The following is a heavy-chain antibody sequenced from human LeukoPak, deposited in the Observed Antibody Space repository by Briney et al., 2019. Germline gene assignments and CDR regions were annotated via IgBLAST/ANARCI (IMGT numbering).Heavy chain of an antibody. CDR2: INHSGST. J-gene: IGHJ6*03. CDR3: AREYVVVVPAAIRYYYYYYMDV. D-gene: IGHD2-2*02. CDR1: GGSFSGYY. Sequence: SETLSLTCAVYGGSFSGYYWSWIRQPPGKGLEWIGEINHSGSTYYNPSLKSRVTISVDTSKNQFSLKLSSVTAADTAVYYCAREYVVVVPAAIRYYYYYYMDVWGKGTTVTVSS. V-gene: IGHV4-34*01.